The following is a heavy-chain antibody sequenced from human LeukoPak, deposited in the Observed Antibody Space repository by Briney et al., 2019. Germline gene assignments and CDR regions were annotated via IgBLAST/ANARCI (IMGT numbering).Heavy chain of an antibody. J-gene: IGHJ3*02. CDR3: ASWGGRDAFDI. CDR2: INPGDSDT. V-gene: IGHV5-51*01. CDR1: GFLFNSYW. Sequence: GGSLQISCQGSGFLFNSYWIGWVRQVPGKGLEWMGIINPGDSDTIYRPSFQGHVIISADQSISTAYLQSRILKASDTAMYYCASWGGRDAFDIWGQGTMVTVSS. D-gene: IGHD3-16*01.